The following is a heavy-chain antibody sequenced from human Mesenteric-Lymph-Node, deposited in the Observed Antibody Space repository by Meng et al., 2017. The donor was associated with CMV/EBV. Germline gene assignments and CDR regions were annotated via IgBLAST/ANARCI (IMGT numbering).Heavy chain of an antibody. J-gene: IGHJ4*02. CDR2: INNSGRT. CDR1: GASFCAYS. CDR3: ARGSSYDILTGYFDY. Sequence: HRSVSGSFRRPGPPSVTCLFYGASFCAYSWNWIRPSPETGLEWIGEINNSGRTTYNPSFTSRIIISVDTSTNQISLNMSSVTAADTAVYYCARGSSYDILTGYFDYWGQGALVTVSS. V-gene: IGHV4-34*01. D-gene: IGHD3-9*01.